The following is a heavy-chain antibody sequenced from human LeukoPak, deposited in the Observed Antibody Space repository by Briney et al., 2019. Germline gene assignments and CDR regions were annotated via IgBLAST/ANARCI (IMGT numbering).Heavy chain of an antibody. J-gene: IGHJ4*02. D-gene: IGHD3-22*01. CDR3: ARDFRANYYDSSRGDY. CDR2: INPNSGGT. CDR1: GFTFTGHY. V-gene: IGHV1-2*02. Sequence: ASVKVSCKASGFTFTGHYMHWIRQAPGQGLEWMGWINPNSGGTNYAQKFQGRVTMTRDTSISTAYMELSRLRSDDTAVYYCARDFRANYYDSSRGDYWGQGTLVTVSS.